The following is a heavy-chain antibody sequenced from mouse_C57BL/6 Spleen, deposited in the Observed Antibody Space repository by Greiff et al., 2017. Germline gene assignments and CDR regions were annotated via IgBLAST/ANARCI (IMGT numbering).Heavy chain of an antibody. CDR3: ARMRGNSSMDY. CDR1: GYTFTSYW. Sequence: QVQLQQPGAELVKPGASVKLSCKASGYTFTSYWMQWVKQRPGQGLEWIGEIDPSDSYTNYNQKFKGKATLTVDTSSSTAYMQLSSLPSEDSAVYYCARMRGNSSMDYWGQGTSVTVSS. J-gene: IGHJ4*01. CDR2: IDPSDSYT. D-gene: IGHD2-1*01. V-gene: IGHV1-50*01.